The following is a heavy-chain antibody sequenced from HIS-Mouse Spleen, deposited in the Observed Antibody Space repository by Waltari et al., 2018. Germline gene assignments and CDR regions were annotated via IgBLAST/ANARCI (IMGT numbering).Heavy chain of an antibody. D-gene: IGHD6-13*01. J-gene: IGHJ2*01. Sequence: QLQLQESGPGLVKPSETLSLTCTVSGGSISSSSYYWGWIRQPPGKGLEWFGSCYYSGSTYYNPSLKSRVTISVDPSKNQFSLKLSSVTAADTAVYYCAREIPYSSSWYDWYFDLWGRGTLVTVSS. CDR1: GGSISSSSYY. CDR2: CYYSGST. CDR3: AREIPYSSSWYDWYFDL. V-gene: IGHV4-39*07.